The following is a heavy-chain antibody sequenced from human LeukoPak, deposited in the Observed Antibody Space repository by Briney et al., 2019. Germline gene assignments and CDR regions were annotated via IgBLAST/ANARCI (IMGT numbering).Heavy chain of an antibody. CDR2: VSDDGSNT. D-gene: IGHD5-18*01. CDR3: AKDADTATIIYWYFDL. Sequence: GGSLRLSCAASGFTFSSYGMHWVRQAPGKGLEWVAVVSDDGSNTYYADSVKGRFTISRDNSKNTLYLQLNSLRAEDTAVYYCAKDADTATIIYWYFDLWGRGTLVTVSS. J-gene: IGHJ2*01. V-gene: IGHV3-30*18. CDR1: GFTFSSYG.